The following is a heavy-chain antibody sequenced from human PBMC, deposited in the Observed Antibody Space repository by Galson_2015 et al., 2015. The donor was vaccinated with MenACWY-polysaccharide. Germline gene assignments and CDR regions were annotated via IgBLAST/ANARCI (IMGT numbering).Heavy chain of an antibody. D-gene: IGHD1-26*01. CDR3: ARVEKYSGSYYILH. CDR2: IYHSGST. Sequence: ETLSLTCAVSGYSISSGYYWGWIRQPPGKGLEWIGSIYHSGSTYYNPSLKSRVTISVDTSKNQFSLKLSSVTAADTAVYYCARVEKYSGSYYILHRGQGTLVTVSS. J-gene: IGHJ4*02. CDR1: GYSISSGYY. V-gene: IGHV4-38-2*01.